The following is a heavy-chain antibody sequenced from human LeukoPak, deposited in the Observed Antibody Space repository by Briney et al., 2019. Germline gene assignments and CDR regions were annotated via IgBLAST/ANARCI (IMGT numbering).Heavy chain of an antibody. CDR2: ISAYNGNT. CDR3: ARDPPIVVVPADTDRPGKYYYYYGMDV. CDR1: GYTFTSYG. J-gene: IGHJ6*02. Sequence: GASVKVSCKASGYTFTSYGISWVRQAPGQGLEWMGWISAYNGNTNYAQKLQGRVTMTTDTSTSTAYMELRSLRSDDTAVYYCARDPPIVVVPADTDRPGKYYYYYGMDVWGQGTTVTVSS. D-gene: IGHD2-2*01. V-gene: IGHV1-18*01.